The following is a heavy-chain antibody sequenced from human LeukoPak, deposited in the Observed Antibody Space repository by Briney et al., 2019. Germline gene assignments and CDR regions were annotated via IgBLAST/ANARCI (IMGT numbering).Heavy chain of an antibody. Sequence: AGGSLRLSCAASGFTFDDYAMHWVRQAPGKGLEWVSGISWNSGSIGYADSVKGRFTISRDNAKNSLYLQMNSLRAEDTALYYCAKDIAYRGCCTNGVCYNDYYYYYYGMDVWGQGTTVTVSS. CDR2: ISWNSGSI. V-gene: IGHV3-9*01. CDR3: AKDIAYRGCCTNGVCYNDYYYYYYGMDV. J-gene: IGHJ6*02. D-gene: IGHD2-8*01. CDR1: GFTFDDYA.